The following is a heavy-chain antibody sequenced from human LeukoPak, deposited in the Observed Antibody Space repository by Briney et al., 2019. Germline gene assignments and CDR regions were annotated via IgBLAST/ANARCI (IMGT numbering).Heavy chain of an antibody. Sequence: GGSLRLSCAASGFTFSSNATSWVRQAPGKGLEWDSATRGSGGSTYYADSVKGRFTISRDNAKNTLFLQMNTLRGEDTAMYYCARVQGGGYRTADYWGRGALVTVSS. V-gene: IGHV3-23*01. D-gene: IGHD6-19*01. CDR2: TRGSGGST. CDR1: GFTFSSNA. J-gene: IGHJ4*02. CDR3: ARVQGGGYRTADY.